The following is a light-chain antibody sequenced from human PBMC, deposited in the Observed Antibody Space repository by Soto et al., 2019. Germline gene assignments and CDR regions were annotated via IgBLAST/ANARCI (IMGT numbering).Light chain of an antibody. Sequence: EIELTQSPASLSASLGDRATLTCRASQSISSYLNWYQQKPGQAPKLLLYAASSLQSGVPSRFSGSGSGTDFTLTISSLRPEDFATYYCQQSYNSLLLTFGGGTKVDIK. V-gene: IGKV1-39*01. CDR1: QSISSY. CDR2: AAS. CDR3: QQSYNSLLLT. J-gene: IGKJ4*01.